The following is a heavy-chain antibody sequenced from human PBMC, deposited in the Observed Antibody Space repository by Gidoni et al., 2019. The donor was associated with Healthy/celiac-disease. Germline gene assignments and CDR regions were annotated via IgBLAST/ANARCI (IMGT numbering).Heavy chain of an antibody. J-gene: IGHJ4*02. CDR1: GFTFSSYG. V-gene: IGHV3-30*18. CDR3: AKGFGGSSFDY. CDR2: ISYDGSNK. D-gene: IGHD1-26*01. Sequence: QVQLVEPGGGVVQPGRSLRLSCAASGFTFSSYGMHWVRQAPGKGLEWVAVISYDGSNKYYADSVKGRFTISRDNSKNTLYLQMNSLRAEDTAVYYCAKGFGGSSFDYWGQGTLVTVSS.